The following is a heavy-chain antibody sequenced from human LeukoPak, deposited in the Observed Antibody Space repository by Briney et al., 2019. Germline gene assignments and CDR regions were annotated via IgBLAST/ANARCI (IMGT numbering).Heavy chain of an antibody. CDR3: ATYRSMWSSFDY. V-gene: IGHV3-30-3*01. CDR1: GFTFSNYA. CDR2: ISSDGSNK. Sequence: GRSLRLSCAASGFTFSNYAIHWARQAPGKGLEWVAVISSDGSNKYYADSVKGRFTISRDDSKNTLYLQMNSLRAEDTAVYYCATYRSMWSSFDYWGQGTLVTVSS. D-gene: IGHD6-13*01. J-gene: IGHJ4*02.